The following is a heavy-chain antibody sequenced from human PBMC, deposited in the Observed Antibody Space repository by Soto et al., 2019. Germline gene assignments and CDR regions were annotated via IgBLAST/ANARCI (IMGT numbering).Heavy chain of an antibody. J-gene: IGHJ6*03. CDR2: IYYSGST. Sequence: SETLSLTCTVSGGSISSSSYYWGWIRQPPGKGLEWIGSIYYSGSTYYNPSLKSRVTISVDTSKNQFSLKLSSVTAADTAVYYCARQVEGKAEAGADYYYYYYMDVWGKGTTVTVSS. CDR1: GGSISSSSYY. CDR3: ARQVEGKAEAGADYYYYYYMDV. V-gene: IGHV4-39*01. D-gene: IGHD6-19*01.